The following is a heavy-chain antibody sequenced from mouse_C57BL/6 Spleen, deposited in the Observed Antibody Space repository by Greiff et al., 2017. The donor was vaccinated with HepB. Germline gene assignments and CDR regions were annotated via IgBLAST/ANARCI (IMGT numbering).Heavy chain of an antibody. D-gene: IGHD2-4*01. CDR2: LDPENGDT. Sequence: VQLQQSGAELVRPGASVKLSCTASGFNIKDDYMHWVKQRPEQGLEWIGWLDPENGDTEYASKFQGKATITADTASNTAYLQLSSLTSEDTAVYYCTTQDYGFDYWGQGTTLTVSS. J-gene: IGHJ2*01. V-gene: IGHV14-4*01. CDR1: GFNIKDDY. CDR3: TTQDYGFDY.